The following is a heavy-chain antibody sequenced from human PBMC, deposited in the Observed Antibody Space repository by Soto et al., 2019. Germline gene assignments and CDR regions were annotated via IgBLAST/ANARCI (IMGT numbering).Heavy chain of an antibody. CDR2: IKADGTEE. D-gene: IGHD1-26*01. Sequence: EVQLVESGGDLVQPGGSLRLSCAASGFSISNHWMTWVRQAPGKGPEWVANIKADGTEEKYVESVKGRVTISRDNAKNSLYLPMNSLRAEDTAMYYCARGWDFGVWGQGTMVVVSS. V-gene: IGHV3-7*04. CDR3: ARGWDFGV. CDR1: GFSISNHW. J-gene: IGHJ3*01.